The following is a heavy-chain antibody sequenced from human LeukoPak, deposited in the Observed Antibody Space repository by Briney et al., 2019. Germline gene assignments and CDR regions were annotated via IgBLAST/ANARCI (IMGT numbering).Heavy chain of an antibody. CDR2: IYPGDSDT. D-gene: IGHD6-19*01. CDR1: EYSFTSYW. CDR3: ARRSSGWYFGF. J-gene: IGHJ4*02. Sequence: GESLKISCKGSEYSFTSYWFGWGRQMPGKGLEWMGIIYPGDSDTRYSPSFQGQVTISADKSISTAYLQWSSLKASDTAMYYCARRSSGWYFGFWGQGTLVTVSS. V-gene: IGHV5-51*01.